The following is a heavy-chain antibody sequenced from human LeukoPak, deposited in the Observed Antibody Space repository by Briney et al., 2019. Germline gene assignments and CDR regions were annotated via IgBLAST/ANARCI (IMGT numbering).Heavy chain of an antibody. Sequence: PGGSLRLSCAASGFTVSSNYMSWVRQAPGKGLEWVSVIYSGGSTYYADSVKGRFTISRDNSKNTLHLQMNSLRAEDTAVYYCARDCSSTSCYGEDGMDVWGQGTTVTVSS. CDR2: IYSGGST. V-gene: IGHV3-66*01. CDR3: ARDCSSTSCYGEDGMDV. CDR1: GFTVSSNY. J-gene: IGHJ6*02. D-gene: IGHD2-2*01.